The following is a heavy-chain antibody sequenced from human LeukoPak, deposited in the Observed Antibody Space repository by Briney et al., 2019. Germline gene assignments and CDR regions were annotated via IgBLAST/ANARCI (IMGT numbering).Heavy chain of an antibody. D-gene: IGHD3-22*01. V-gene: IGHV1-2*02. CDR2: INPNSGGT. J-gene: IGHJ4*02. CDR3: AREDYDSSGYYYDY. Sequence: ASVRVSCKASGYTFTGYYMHWVRQAPGQGLEWMGWINPNSGGTNYAQKFQGRVTMTRDTSISTAYMELSRLRSDDTAVYYRAREDYDSSGYYYDYWGQGTLVTVSS. CDR1: GYTFTGYY.